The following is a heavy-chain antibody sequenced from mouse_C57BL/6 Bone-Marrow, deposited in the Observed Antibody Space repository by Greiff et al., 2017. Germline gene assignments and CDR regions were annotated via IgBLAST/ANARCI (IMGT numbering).Heavy chain of an antibody. D-gene: IGHD1-1*01. CDR2: IYPGDGGT. CDR3: ARASGSSFPAWFAY. CDR1: GYAFSSSW. J-gene: IGHJ3*01. V-gene: IGHV1-82*01. Sequence: VQLQQSGPELVKPGASVKISCKASGYAFSSSWMNWVKQRPGHGLAWIGRIYPGDGGTNYNGKFKGQATLTADKSSSPAYMQLSSLTSEYSAVYFGARASGSSFPAWFAYWGQGTLVTVSA.